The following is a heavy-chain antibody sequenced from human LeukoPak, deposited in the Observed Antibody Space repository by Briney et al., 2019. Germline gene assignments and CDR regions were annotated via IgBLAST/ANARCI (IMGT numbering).Heavy chain of an antibody. CDR3: TRPSVDGYSNYFDY. CDR1: GYSFTSYW. J-gene: IGHJ4*02. Sequence: GESLKISCRGSGYSFTSYWIGWVRQMPGKGLEWMGIIYPGDSDTKYSPSFQGQVTISADKSIRTAYLQWSSLKASDTAMYYCTRPSVDGYSNYFDYWGQGTQVTVSS. CDR2: IYPGDSDT. D-gene: IGHD4-11*01. V-gene: IGHV5-51*01.